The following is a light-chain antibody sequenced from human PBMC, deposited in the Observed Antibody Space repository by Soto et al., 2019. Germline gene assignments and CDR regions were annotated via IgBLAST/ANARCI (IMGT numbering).Light chain of an antibody. CDR2: GAS. CDR3: QQYHNWPRT. J-gene: IGKJ1*01. V-gene: IGKV3-15*01. CDR1: QSVSSN. Sequence: EIVMTQSPATLSVSPGEGAPLSCRASQSVSSNLAWYQQKPGQAPRLLIYGASSRATGIPDRFSGSGSGTEFTLTISSLQPEDFAVYYCQQYHNWPRTFAQGTKVDIK.